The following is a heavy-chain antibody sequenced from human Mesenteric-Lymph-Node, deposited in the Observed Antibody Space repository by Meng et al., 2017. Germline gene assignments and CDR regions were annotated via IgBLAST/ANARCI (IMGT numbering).Heavy chain of an antibody. V-gene: IGHV3-21*01. D-gene: IGHD6-19*01. J-gene: IGHJ4*02. Sequence: EVQLVESGGGLVKPGGSCRLSCAASGFTFSIYSMNWVRQAPRKGLEWVSSINSGSNYIYYADSVKGRFTISRDSAKSSLYLQMNSLRAEDTAVYYCARGLDIAVSSYYFDYLGQGTLVTVSS. CDR2: INSGSNYI. CDR3: ARGLDIAVSSYYFDY. CDR1: GFTFSIYS.